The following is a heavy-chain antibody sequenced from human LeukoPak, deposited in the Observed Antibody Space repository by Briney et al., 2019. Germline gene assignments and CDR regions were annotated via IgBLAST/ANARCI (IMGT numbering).Heavy chain of an antibody. CDR3: ARGTSSSNSNWFDP. Sequence: GASVKVSCKASGYTFTGYYMHWVRQAPGQGLEWMGRFDANRGGTNYAQTFQDGVTITRDTSIGTAYMEPSRLRSDDTAVYYCARGTSSSNSNWFDPWGQGTLVTVSS. D-gene: IGHD4-11*01. V-gene: IGHV1-2*06. J-gene: IGHJ5*02. CDR1: GYTFTGYY. CDR2: FDANRGGT.